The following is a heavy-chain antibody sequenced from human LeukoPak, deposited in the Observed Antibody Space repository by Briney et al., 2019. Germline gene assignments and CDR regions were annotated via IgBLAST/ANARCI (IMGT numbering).Heavy chain of an antibody. D-gene: IGHD3-10*01. CDR1: GGSISSGGYS. Sequence: PSETLSLTCTVSGGSISSGGYSWSWIRQPPGKGLEWIGEINHSGSTNYNPSLKSRVTISVDTSKNQFSLKLSSVTAADTAVYYCARGERTNYYGSGAYYFDYWGQGTLVTVSS. V-gene: IGHV4-39*07. J-gene: IGHJ4*02. CDR2: INHSGST. CDR3: ARGERTNYYGSGAYYFDY.